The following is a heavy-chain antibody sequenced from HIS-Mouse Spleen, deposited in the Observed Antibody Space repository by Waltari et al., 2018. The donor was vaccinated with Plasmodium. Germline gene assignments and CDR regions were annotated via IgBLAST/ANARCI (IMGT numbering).Heavy chain of an antibody. CDR3: AGGTEGSDWYFDL. J-gene: IGHJ2*01. CDR1: GGSFSGYY. D-gene: IGHD2-21*02. V-gene: IGHV4-34*01. Sequence: QVQLQQWGAGLLKPSETLSLTCAVYGGSFSGYYWSWIRQPPVKGLVWMGEINHSGSISHNPSLKRRVTISVDTSKSQFSLKLSSVTAADTAVYYCAGGTEGSDWYFDLWGRGTLVTVSS. CDR2: INHSGSI.